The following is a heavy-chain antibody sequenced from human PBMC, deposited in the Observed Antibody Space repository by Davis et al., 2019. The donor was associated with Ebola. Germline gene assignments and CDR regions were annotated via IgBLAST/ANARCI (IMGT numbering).Heavy chain of an antibody. V-gene: IGHV3-30*18. Sequence: PGGSLRLSCAASGFTFSSYGMHWVRQAPGKGLEWVAVISYDGSNKYYADSVKGRFTISRDNSKNTLYLQMNSLRAEDTAVYYCAKRPWLEAYYYGMDVWGQGTTVTASS. CDR1: GFTFSSYG. D-gene: IGHD5-24*01. CDR2: ISYDGSNK. J-gene: IGHJ6*02. CDR3: AKRPWLEAYYYGMDV.